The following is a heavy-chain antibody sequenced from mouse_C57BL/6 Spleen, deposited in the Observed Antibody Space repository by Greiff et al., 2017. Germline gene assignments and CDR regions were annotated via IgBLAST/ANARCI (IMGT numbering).Heavy chain of an antibody. Sequence: QVQLQQPGAELVMPGASVKLSCKASGYTFTSYWMHWVQQRPGQGLEWIGEIDPSDSYSNYNQKFKGKSTLTVDKSSSTAYLQLSSLTSEDSAVYYCARRSNYFWFAYWGQGTLVTVSA. CDR3: ARRSNYFWFAY. J-gene: IGHJ3*01. CDR2: IDPSDSYS. D-gene: IGHD2-5*01. CDR1: GYTFTSYW. V-gene: IGHV1-69*01.